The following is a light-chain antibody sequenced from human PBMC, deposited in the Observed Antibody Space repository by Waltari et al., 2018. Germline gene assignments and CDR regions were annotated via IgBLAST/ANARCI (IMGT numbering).Light chain of an antibody. Sequence: QSALTQPRSVSGSPGQSVTISCTGTSNDVGGYHYVSWYQHHPGEVPELMIYDVTQRPSGVPDRFSGSKSGNTASLTISGLQADDEADYYCSSYGGTYFVFGGGTRLTVL. CDR1: SNDVGGYHY. V-gene: IGLV2-11*01. CDR3: SSYGGTYFV. CDR2: DVT. J-gene: IGLJ2*01.